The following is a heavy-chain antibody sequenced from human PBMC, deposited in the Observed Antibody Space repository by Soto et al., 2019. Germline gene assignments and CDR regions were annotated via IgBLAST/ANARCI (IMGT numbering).Heavy chain of an antibody. CDR3: ARSAYSSGWYDY. Sequence: GGSLRLSCAASGFTFSSYSMNWVRQAPGKGLEWVSSISSSSSYIYYADSVKGRFTISRDNAKNSLYLQMNSLRAEDTAVYYCARSAYSSGWYDYWGQGTLVTVSS. CDR2: ISSSSSYI. CDR1: GFTFSSYS. V-gene: IGHV3-21*01. J-gene: IGHJ4*02. D-gene: IGHD6-19*01.